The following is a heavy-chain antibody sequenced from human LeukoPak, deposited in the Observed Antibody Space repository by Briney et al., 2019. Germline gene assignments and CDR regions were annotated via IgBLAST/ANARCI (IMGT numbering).Heavy chain of an antibody. J-gene: IGHJ5*02. CDR3: ARLYYYGSGSYNWFDP. V-gene: IGHV1-18*04. Sequence: GASVKVSCKASGYNFTSYGISWVRQAPGQGLEWMGWISAYNGNTNYAQKLQGRVTMTTDTSTSTAYMELRSLRSDDTAVYYCARLYYYGSGSYNWFDPWGQGTLVTVSS. CDR1: GYNFTSYG. CDR2: ISAYNGNT. D-gene: IGHD3-10*01.